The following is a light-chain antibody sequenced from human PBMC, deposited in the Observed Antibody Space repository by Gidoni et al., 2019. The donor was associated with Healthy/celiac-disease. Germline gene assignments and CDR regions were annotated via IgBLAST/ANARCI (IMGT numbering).Light chain of an antibody. CDR3: SSYTSSSIPV. J-gene: IGLJ3*02. CDR2: EVS. V-gene: IGLV2-14*01. Sequence: QSALTQPASVSGYTGQSITTSCTGTSSDVGSYNYVSWYQQHPGKAPKLMIYEVSNRPSGVSNRFSGSKSGNTASLTISGLQAEDEADYYCSSYTSSSIPVFGGGTKLTVL. CDR1: SSDVGSYNY.